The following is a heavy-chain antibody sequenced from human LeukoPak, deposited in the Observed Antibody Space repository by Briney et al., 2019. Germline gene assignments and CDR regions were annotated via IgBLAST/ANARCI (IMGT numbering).Heavy chain of an antibody. Sequence: GGSLRLSCATSGFTFSNAWMNWVRQGPGKGLEWVGRIKRKTDDGTTDYAAPVKGRFTISRDDSKNTLYLQMNSLRAEDTAVYYCAKDQPLYGGNSGYFDYWGQGTLVTVSS. CDR1: GFTFSNAW. D-gene: IGHD4-23*01. CDR3: AKDQPLYGGNSGYFDY. CDR2: IKRKTDDGTT. V-gene: IGHV3-15*01. J-gene: IGHJ4*02.